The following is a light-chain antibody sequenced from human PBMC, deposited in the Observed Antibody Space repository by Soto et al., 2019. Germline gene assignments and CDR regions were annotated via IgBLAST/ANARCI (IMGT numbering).Light chain of an antibody. V-gene: IGKV3-15*01. CDR3: QQYYNWRPR. CDR2: GAS. CDR1: QSVSSS. J-gene: IGKJ1*01. Sequence: EVVMTQSPATLSVSPGDTATLSCRASQSVSSSCAWYQQKPGQPPRLLIYGASTRATGVPARFSGSGSGTEFTLTIGRLQSEDFAVYYCQQYYNWRPRFGQGTKVEIK.